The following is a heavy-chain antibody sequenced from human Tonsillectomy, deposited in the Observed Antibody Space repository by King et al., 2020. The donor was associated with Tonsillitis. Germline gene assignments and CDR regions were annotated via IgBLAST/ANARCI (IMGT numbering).Heavy chain of an antibody. CDR1: GFTFSNYD. Sequence: VQLVESGGGLVQPGGTLRLSCAASGFTFSNYDMNWVRQAPGKGLEWGSVTYSGGSSTYYVDPVEGRFTISRDSSKKTVYLQLTSLRAEDTAVYYCATLLGYCSRGRCPGYYGMDVCGQGATVTASS. D-gene: IGHD2-2*03. J-gene: IGHJ6*02. V-gene: IGHV3-23*03. CDR2: TYSGGSST. CDR3: ATLLGYCSRGRCPGYYGMDV.